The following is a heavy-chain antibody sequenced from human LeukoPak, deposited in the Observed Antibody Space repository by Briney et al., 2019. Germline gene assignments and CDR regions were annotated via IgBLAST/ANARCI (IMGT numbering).Heavy chain of an antibody. CDR1: GGFISSGSYY. Sequence: SETLSLTFTVSGGFISSGSYYWSWIRQPAGKGLEWIGRIYTSGSTNYNPSLKSRVTISVDTSKNQFSLKLSSVTAADTAVYYCARAPSGSHYYYYYMDVWGKGTTVTVSS. D-gene: IGHD2-15*01. J-gene: IGHJ6*03. CDR2: IYTSGST. CDR3: ARAPSGSHYYYYYMDV. V-gene: IGHV4-61*02.